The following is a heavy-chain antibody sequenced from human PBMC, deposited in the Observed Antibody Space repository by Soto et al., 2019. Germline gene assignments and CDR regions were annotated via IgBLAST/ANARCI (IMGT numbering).Heavy chain of an antibody. V-gene: IGHV5-51*01. CDR1: GYSFTSYW. Sequence: GESVKISCXGSGYSFTSYWIGWVRQMPGKGLEWMGIIYPGDSDTRYSPSFQGQVTISADKSISTAYPQWSSLKASDTAMYYCAGTGEYYYDSSGPPNAFDIWGQGTMVTVSS. D-gene: IGHD3-22*01. J-gene: IGHJ3*02. CDR3: AGTGEYYYDSSGPPNAFDI. CDR2: IYPGDSDT.